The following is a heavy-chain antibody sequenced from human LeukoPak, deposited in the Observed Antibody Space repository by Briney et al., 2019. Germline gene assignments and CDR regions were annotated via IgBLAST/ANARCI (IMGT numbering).Heavy chain of an antibody. Sequence: SGTLSLTCAVSGGSISSSNWWSWVRQPPGKGLEWIGEIFHSGSTNYNPSLKSRVAISLDTSRNQFSLKLNSVTAADTAVYYCAKSNGYGLVDIWGQGTMVTVSS. CDR2: IFHSGST. V-gene: IGHV4-4*02. CDR3: AKSNGYGLVDI. D-gene: IGHD3-10*01. CDR1: GGSISSSNW. J-gene: IGHJ3*02.